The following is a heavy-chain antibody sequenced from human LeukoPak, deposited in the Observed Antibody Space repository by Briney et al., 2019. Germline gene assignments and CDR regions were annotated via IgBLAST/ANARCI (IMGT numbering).Heavy chain of an antibody. V-gene: IGHV5-51*01. J-gene: IGHJ1*01. D-gene: IGHD3-10*01. Sequence: GESLKISCNGSGYXFTSDWICWVRQMPEKGLEWMGIIYPGDSDTRYSPSFQGQVTISADRSLSTAYLQWSSLKASDTAMYYCATYAGTSSKFFHHWGQGTLVTVSS. CDR3: ATYAGTSSKFFHH. CDR1: GYXFTSDW. CDR2: IYPGDSDT.